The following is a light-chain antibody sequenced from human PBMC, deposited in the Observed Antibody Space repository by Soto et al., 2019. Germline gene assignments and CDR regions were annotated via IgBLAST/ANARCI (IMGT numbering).Light chain of an antibody. CDR1: ETVNSN. CDR3: QQYVSSPWA. Sequence: EVVMTQSPATLSVSPGERATLSCRASETVNSNLAWYQQKPGQAPRLLIYTISIRATGIPARFSGSGSGTDFTLTISSLQSEDFAVYYCQQYVSSPWAFGQGTKWIS. V-gene: IGKV3-15*01. CDR2: TIS. J-gene: IGKJ1*01.